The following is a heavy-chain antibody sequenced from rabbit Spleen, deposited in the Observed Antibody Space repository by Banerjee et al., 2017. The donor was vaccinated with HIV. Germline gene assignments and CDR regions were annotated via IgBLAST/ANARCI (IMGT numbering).Heavy chain of an antibody. CDR3: ARDLAGAIGWNFYL. Sequence: QEQLVESGGGLVQPEGSLTLTCTASGFSINSNYYMCWVRQAPGKGLEWIACIYGGFSGSTYYASWARGRFSISRTSSTTVTLQMTSLTAADTATYLCARDLAGAIGWNFYLWGPGTLVTVS. V-gene: IGHV1S45*01. CDR2: IYGGFSGST. J-gene: IGHJ4*01. CDR1: GFSINSNYY. D-gene: IGHD4-1*01.